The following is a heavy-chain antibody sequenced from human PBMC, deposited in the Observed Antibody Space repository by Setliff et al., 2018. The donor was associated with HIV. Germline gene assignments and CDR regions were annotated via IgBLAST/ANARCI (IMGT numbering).Heavy chain of an antibody. D-gene: IGHD3-10*01. CDR3: AKDPRGSMVRGLINCFDP. CDR2: ISGSGGST. V-gene: IGHV3-23*01. J-gene: IGHJ5*02. Sequence: PGGSLRLSCAASGFTFSSYAMTWVRQAPGKGLEWVSAISGSGGSTYYADSVKGRFIISRDNSKNTLYLQMNSPRAQDTAIYYCAKDPRGSMVRGLINCFDPWGQGTLVTVSS. CDR1: GFTFSSYA.